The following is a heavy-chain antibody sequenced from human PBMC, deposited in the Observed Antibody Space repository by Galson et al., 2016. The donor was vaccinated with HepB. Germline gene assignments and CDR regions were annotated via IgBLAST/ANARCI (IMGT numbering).Heavy chain of an antibody. Sequence: SLRLSCAASGFTFGCCGMHWVRQAPGKGLEWVADISYDGSVKYYADSVKGRFTISRDNSNNTLHLQMNSLRADDTAVYYCAKNTSAPAGISPWGQGALVTVSS. D-gene: IGHD6-13*01. CDR3: AKNTSAPAGISP. CDR2: ISYDGSVK. V-gene: IGHV3-30*18. CDR1: GFTFGCCG. J-gene: IGHJ4*02.